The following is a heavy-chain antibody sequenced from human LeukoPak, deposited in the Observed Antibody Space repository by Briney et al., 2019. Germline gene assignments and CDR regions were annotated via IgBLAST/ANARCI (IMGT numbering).Heavy chain of an antibody. D-gene: IGHD6-19*01. CDR2: IYYSGST. CDR1: GGSVNSGSYY. V-gene: IGHV4-61*01. CDR3: AREGYSSGWHHIDY. Sequence: PSETLSLTCTVSGGSVNSGSYYWNWIRQPPGKGLEWIGYIYYSGSTNYNPSLKSRVTISVDTSKNQFSLKLSSVTAADTAVYYCAREGYSSGWHHIDYWGQGTLVTVSS. J-gene: IGHJ4*02.